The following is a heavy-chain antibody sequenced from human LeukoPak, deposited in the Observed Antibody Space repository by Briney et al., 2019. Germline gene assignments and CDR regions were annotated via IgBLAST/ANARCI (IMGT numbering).Heavy chain of an antibody. J-gene: IGHJ4*02. CDR1: GYTFTNYG. D-gene: IGHD1-26*01. CDR2: MNPNSGNT. CDR3: ASTRGSGSYYLDY. Sequence: ASVKVSCKASGYTFTNYGLNWVRQATGQGLEWMGWMNPNSGNTGYAQKFQGRVTMTRNTSISTAYMELSSLRSEDTAVYYCASTRGSGSYYLDYWGQGTLVTVSS. V-gene: IGHV1-8*02.